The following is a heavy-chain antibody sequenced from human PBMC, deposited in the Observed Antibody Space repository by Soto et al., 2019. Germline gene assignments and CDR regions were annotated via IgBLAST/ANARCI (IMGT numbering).Heavy chain of an antibody. CDR3: ARDLSGEGYFDY. D-gene: IGHD2-15*01. Sequence: WASVKVSCKASGGTFSSYAISWVRQAPGQGLEWMGGIIPIFGTANYAQKFQGRVTITADESTSTAYMELSSLRSEDTAVYYCARDLSGEGYFDYWGQGTLVTVSS. CDR2: IIPIFGTA. J-gene: IGHJ4*02. CDR1: GGTFSSYA. V-gene: IGHV1-69*13.